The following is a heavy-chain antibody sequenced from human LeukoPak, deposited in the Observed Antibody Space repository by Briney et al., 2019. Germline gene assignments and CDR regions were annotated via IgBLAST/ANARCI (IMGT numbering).Heavy chain of an antibody. V-gene: IGHV1-8*01. CDR1: GYTFTSYD. Sequence: ASVKVSCKASGYTFTSYDINWVRQATGQGLEWMGWMNPNSGNTGYAQKFQGRVTMTRDTSISTAYMELSSLRSEDTAVYYCARDVVVTAMKYNWFDPWGQGTLVTVSS. CDR2: MNPNSGNT. J-gene: IGHJ5*02. CDR3: ARDVVVTAMKYNWFDP. D-gene: IGHD2-21*02.